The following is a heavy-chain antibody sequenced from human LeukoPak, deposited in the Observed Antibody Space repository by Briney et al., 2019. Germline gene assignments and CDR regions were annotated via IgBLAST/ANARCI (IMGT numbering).Heavy chain of an antibody. CDR1: GFTFSSYG. Sequence: GRSLRLSCAASGFTFSSYGMHWVRQAPGKGLEWVAVISYDGSNKYYADSVKGRFTISRDSSKNTLYLQMNSLRAEDTAVYYCAKAPDSGYGMDVWSQGTTVTVSS. D-gene: IGHD2-21*02. CDR2: ISYDGSNK. J-gene: IGHJ6*02. V-gene: IGHV3-30*18. CDR3: AKAPDSGYGMDV.